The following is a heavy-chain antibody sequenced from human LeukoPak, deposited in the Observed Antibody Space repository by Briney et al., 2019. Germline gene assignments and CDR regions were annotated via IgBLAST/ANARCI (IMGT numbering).Heavy chain of an antibody. D-gene: IGHD6-19*01. V-gene: IGHV3-33*01. CDR3: ARAYSGFSSRGFDY. CDR1: GFTFNSYG. J-gene: IGHJ4*02. Sequence: GGSLRVSCATSGFTFNSYGFHWVRQAPGKGLEWVADIWYDGSNKYYADSVKGRFTISRDNSKNTVFLQMTSLRAEDTAVYYCARAYSGFSSRGFDYWGQGTLVSVSS. CDR2: IWYDGSNK.